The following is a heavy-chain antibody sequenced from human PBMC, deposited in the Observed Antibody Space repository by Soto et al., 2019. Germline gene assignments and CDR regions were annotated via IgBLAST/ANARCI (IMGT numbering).Heavy chain of an antibody. J-gene: IGHJ3*02. D-gene: IGHD2-15*01. Sequence: GGSLRLSCAASGFTFSSYAMSWVRQAPGKGLEWVSGISWNSGSIGYADSVKGRFTISRDNAKNSLYLQMNSLRAEDTALYYCAKDLVEYCSGGSCYSVAFDIWGQGTMVTVSS. CDR2: ISWNSGSI. CDR1: GFTFSSYA. CDR3: AKDLVEYCSGGSCYSVAFDI. V-gene: IGHV3-9*01.